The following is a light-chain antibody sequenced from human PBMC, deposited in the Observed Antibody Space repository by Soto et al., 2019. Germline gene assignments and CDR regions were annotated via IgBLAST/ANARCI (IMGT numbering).Light chain of an antibody. Sequence: QSALTQPASVSGSPGQSITISCTGTSSDIGGYNYVSWYQQDSGKAPKLIIYAVTDRPSGVSSRFSGSKSGNTAFLTISGLQAEDEADYYCTSYTRSSTYVFWTGTKLTVL. J-gene: IGLJ1*01. CDR2: AVT. V-gene: IGLV2-14*01. CDR3: TSYTRSSTYV. CDR1: SSDIGGYNY.